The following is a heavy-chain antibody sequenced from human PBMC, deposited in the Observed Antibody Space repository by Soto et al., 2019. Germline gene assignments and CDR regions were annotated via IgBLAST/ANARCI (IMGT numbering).Heavy chain of an antibody. Sequence: SETLSLTCTVSGGSISSSSYYWGWILHPPGKGLEWIGSIYYSGSTYYNPSLKSRVTISVDTSKNQFSLKLSSVTAADTAVYYCARHGAFYYYDSSGYSHFDYWGQGTLVTVSS. V-gene: IGHV4-39*01. CDR2: IYYSGST. CDR3: ARHGAFYYYDSSGYSHFDY. CDR1: GGSISSSSYY. D-gene: IGHD3-22*01. J-gene: IGHJ4*02.